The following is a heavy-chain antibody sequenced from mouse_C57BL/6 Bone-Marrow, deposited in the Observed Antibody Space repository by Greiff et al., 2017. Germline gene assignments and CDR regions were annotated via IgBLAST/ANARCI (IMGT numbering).Heavy chain of an antibody. CDR3: AIYYYGSTFAY. V-gene: IGHV1-76*01. CDR1: GYTFTDYY. D-gene: IGHD1-1*01. Sequence: VQVVESGAELVRPGASVKLSCKASGYTFTDYYINWVKQRPGQGLEWIARIYPGSGNTYYNEKFKGKATLTAEKSSSTAYMQLSSLTSEDSAVYFCAIYYYGSTFAYWGRGTLVTVSA. CDR2: IYPGSGNT. J-gene: IGHJ3*01.